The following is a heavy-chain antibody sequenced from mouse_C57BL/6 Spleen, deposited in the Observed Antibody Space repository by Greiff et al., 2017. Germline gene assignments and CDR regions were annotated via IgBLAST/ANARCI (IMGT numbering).Heavy chain of an antibody. CDR1: GYTFTSYW. J-gene: IGHJ1*03. CDR2: IDPSDSYT. CDR3: ARGPPFAV. Sequence: QVQLQQPGAELVMPGASVKLSCKASGYTFTSYWMHWVKQRPGQGLEWIGEIDPSDSYTNYNQKFKGKSTLTVDKSSSTADMQLSSLTSEDSAVYYCARGPPFAVWGTGTTVTVSS. V-gene: IGHV1-69*01.